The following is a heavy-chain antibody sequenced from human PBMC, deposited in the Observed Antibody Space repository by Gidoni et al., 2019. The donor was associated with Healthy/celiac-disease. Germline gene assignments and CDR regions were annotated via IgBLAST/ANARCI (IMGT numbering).Heavy chain of an antibody. CDR2: IYTSGST. Sequence: QVQLQESGPGLVKPSQTLSLTCTVSGGSISSGSYYWSCIRQPAGKGLEWIGRIYTSGSTNYNPSLKSRVTISVDTSKNQFSLKLSSVTAADTAVYYCASSPLDSKGIFDYWGQGTLVTVSS. V-gene: IGHV4-61*02. CDR1: GGSISSGSYY. CDR3: ASSPLDSKGIFDY. J-gene: IGHJ4*02. D-gene: IGHD4-4*01.